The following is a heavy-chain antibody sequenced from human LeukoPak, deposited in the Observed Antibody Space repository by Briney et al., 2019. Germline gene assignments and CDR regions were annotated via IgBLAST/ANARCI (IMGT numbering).Heavy chain of an antibody. CDR2: ISWNSDSI. D-gene: IGHD5-18*01. CDR3: ARDRLGYHIPRGDFDY. J-gene: IGHJ4*02. V-gene: IGHV3-9*01. CDR1: GFTFADYA. Sequence: GGSLRLSCAASGFTFADYAMHWVRQAPGKGLEWVSGISWNSDSIGYADSVKGRYTISRDNAKNSLYLQMNSLRAEDTAVYYCARDRLGYHIPRGDFDYWGQGTLVTVSS.